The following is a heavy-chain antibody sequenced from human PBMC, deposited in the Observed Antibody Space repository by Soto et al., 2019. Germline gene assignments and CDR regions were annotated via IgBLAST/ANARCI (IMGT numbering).Heavy chain of an antibody. D-gene: IGHD3-3*01. CDR3: ARSDYDFWSGYYTGYYYYYGMDV. V-gene: IGHV3-48*02. CDR2: ISSSSSTI. CDR1: GFTFSSYS. Sequence: EVQLVESGGGLVQPGGSLRLSCAASGFTFSSYSMNWVRQAPGKGLEWVSYISSSSSTIYYADSVKGRFTISRDNAKNSLYLQMNSLREEDTAVYYCARSDYDFWSGYYTGYYYYYGMDVWGQGTTVTVSS. J-gene: IGHJ6*02.